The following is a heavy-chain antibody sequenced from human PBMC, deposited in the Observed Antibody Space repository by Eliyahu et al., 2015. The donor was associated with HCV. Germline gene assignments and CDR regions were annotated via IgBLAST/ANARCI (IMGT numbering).Heavy chain of an antibody. V-gene: IGHV3-66*01. CDR3: ARGQPLTGLDV. CDR2: TLSGGRT. Sequence: VQLVESGGGLVQPGGSLXLACAASGFTVSMNYINWVRQGPGKGLEWVSVTLSGGRTDYADSVKGRLSISRDNSKNTVYFEMNSLRAEDTAVYYCARGQPLTGLDVWGQGTTVTVSS. J-gene: IGHJ6*02. CDR1: GFTVSMNY.